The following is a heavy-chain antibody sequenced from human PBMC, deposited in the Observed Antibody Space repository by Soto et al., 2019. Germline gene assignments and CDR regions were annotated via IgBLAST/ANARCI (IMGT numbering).Heavy chain of an antibody. CDR3: ARDASMSVVAPREDHTPRYYYGMDV. D-gene: IGHD2-15*01. V-gene: IGHV4-31*03. CDR2: IYYSGST. CDR1: GGSISSGGYY. Sequence: KPSETLSLTCTVSGGSISSGGYYWSWIRQHPGKGLEWIGYIYYSGSTYYNPSLKSRVTISVDTSKNQFSLKLSSVTAADTAVYYCARDASMSVVAPREDHTPRYYYGMDVWGQGTTVTVSS. J-gene: IGHJ6*02.